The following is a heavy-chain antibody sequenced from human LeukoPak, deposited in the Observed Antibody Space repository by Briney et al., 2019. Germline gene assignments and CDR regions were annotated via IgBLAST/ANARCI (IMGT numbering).Heavy chain of an antibody. D-gene: IGHD3-10*01. CDR3: ARRDYYGSGSYYSHNWFEP. CDR1: GDTFTGYY. J-gene: IGHJ5*02. V-gene: IGHV1-2*02. CDR2: INPNSGGT. Sequence: ASVKVSCKASGDTFTGYYMHWVRQAPGQGLEWMGWINPNSGGTNYAQKFQGRVTITTDTSISTAYMELSRLRSDDTGVYYCARRDYYGSGSYYSHNWFEPWGQGTLVTVSS.